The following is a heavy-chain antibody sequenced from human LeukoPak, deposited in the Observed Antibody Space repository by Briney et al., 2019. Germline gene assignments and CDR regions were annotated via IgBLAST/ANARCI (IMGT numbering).Heavy chain of an antibody. V-gene: IGHV3-23*01. CDR3: AKDSIAALLRYGHNDCYFDL. CDR2: ISASGSST. Sequence: PGGSLRLSCAASGFTFSTYAMSWVRQAPGKGVEWVSGISASGSSTYYADSVQGRFTISRDNSKNTLFLQMNSLRAEDTAVYYCAKDSIAALLRYGHNDCYFDLWGRGTLVTVSS. J-gene: IGHJ2*01. D-gene: IGHD6-6*01. CDR1: GFTFSTYA.